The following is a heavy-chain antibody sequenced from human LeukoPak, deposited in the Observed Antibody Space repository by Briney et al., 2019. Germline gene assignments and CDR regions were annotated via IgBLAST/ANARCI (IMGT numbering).Heavy chain of an antibody. CDR3: AREGSFPGYGVDV. Sequence: QPGGSLRLSCAGSGFTFSNYWMHWVRQAPGKGLVWVSRINSDGSSTSYADSVKGRFTISRDNAKNTLYLQMNSLRAEDTAVYYCAREGSFPGYGVDVWGKGTTVTVSS. J-gene: IGHJ6*04. CDR2: INSDGSST. V-gene: IGHV3-74*01. CDR1: GFTFSNYW. D-gene: IGHD1-26*01.